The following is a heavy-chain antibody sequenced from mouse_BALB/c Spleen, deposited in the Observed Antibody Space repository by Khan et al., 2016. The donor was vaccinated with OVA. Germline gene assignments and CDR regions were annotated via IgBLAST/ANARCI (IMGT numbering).Heavy chain of an antibody. CDR1: GYTFTDYN. D-gene: IGHD1-2*01. V-gene: IGHV1S29*02. Sequence: VQLLQSGPELVKPGASVKISCKASGYTFTDYNMDWVKQSHGESLEWIGYIFPNNGGTGYNQKFKTKATLTVDNSSSTAYMELRSLTSEDSAVYYCARSGYGSFAYWGQGTLVTVSA. CDR3: ARSGYGSFAY. J-gene: IGHJ3*01. CDR2: IFPNNGGT.